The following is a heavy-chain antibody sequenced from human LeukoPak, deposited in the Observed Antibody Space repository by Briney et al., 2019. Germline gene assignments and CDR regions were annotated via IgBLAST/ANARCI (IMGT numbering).Heavy chain of an antibody. J-gene: IGHJ4*02. Sequence: NTSETLSLTCTVSGGSISSSSYYWGWIRQPPGKGLEWIGSIYYSGSTYYNPSLKSRVTISVDTSKNQFSLKLSSVTAADTAVYYCARGQWLPVFDFWGQGTLVTVSS. CDR3: ARGQWLPVFDF. CDR1: GGSISSSSYY. V-gene: IGHV4-39*07. CDR2: IYYSGST. D-gene: IGHD3-22*01.